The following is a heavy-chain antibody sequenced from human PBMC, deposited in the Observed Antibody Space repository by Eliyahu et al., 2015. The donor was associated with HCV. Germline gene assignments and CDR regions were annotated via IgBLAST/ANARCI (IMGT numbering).Heavy chain of an antibody. J-gene: IGHJ5*02. CDR3: ARISDCSSTSCYRGWFDP. Sequence: QVQLVESGGGLVKPGGSLRLSCXASGFTFSXYYRXWIRQAPGKGLEWVSYISSSSSYTNYADSVKGRFTISRDNAKNSLYLQMNSLRAEDTAVYYCARISDCSSTSCYRGWFDPWGQGTLVTVSS. D-gene: IGHD2-2*01. CDR1: GFTFSXYY. V-gene: IGHV3-11*06. CDR2: ISSSSSYT.